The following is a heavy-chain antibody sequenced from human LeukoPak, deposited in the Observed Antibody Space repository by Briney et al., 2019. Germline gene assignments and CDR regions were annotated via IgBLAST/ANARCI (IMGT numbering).Heavy chain of an antibody. Sequence: ASVKVSCKASGYSFTGYYMHWVRQAPGQGLEWMGWINPNSGGTNYAQKFQGRVTMTRDTSISTAYMELSRLRSDDTAVYYCARDRDGYNWFDYWGQGTLVTVSS. CDR3: ARDRDGYNWFDY. D-gene: IGHD5-24*01. J-gene: IGHJ5*01. CDR1: GYSFTGYY. CDR2: INPNSGGT. V-gene: IGHV1-2*02.